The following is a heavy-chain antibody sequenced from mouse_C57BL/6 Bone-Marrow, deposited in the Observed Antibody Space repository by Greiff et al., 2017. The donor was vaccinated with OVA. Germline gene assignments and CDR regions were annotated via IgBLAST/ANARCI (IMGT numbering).Heavy chain of an antibody. Sequence: QVQLQQPGAELVKPGASVKLSCKTSGYTFTSSWMHWVKQRPGQGLEWIGMIHPNSGSTNYNEKFKSKATLTVDKSSSTAYMQLSSLTSEDSAVYYCARGGFYYSNYVGWYVDVWGTGTTVTVSS. CDR3: ARGGFYYSNYVGWYVDV. CDR2: IHPNSGST. CDR1: GYTFTSSW. J-gene: IGHJ1*03. V-gene: IGHV1-64*01. D-gene: IGHD2-5*01.